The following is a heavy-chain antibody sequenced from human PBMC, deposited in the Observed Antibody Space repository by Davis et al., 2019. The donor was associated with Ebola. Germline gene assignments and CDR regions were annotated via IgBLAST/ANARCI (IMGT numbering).Heavy chain of an antibody. CDR1: GYTFTGYY. D-gene: IGHD2-2*01. CDR2: INPSGGST. J-gene: IGHJ6*03. CDR3: AREGPGGYCSSTSCYAYYYYYMDV. Sequence: ASVKVSCKASGYTFTGYYMHWVRQAPGQGLEWMGWINPSGGSTTYAQKFQGRVTMTRDTSTRTVYMELSSLRSEDTAVYYCAREGPGGYCSSTSCYAYYYYYMDVWGKGTTVTVSS. V-gene: IGHV1-46*01.